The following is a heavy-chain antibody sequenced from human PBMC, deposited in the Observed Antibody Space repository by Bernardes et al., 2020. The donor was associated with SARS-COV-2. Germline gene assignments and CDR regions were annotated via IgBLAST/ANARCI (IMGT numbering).Heavy chain of an antibody. CDR2: INPNTGCT. CDR3: SRTRTTISTTGIPVDY. J-gene: IGHJ4*02. CDR1: GYTFTAYF. D-gene: IGHD2-21*02. V-gene: IGHV1-2*02. Sequence: ASVKVSCKASGYTFTAYFIHWVRQAPGQRLEWMGWINPNTGCTNYVPKFQGRVTMTRDTSITTAYMELSWLGSDDTAIYYCSRTRTTISTTGIPVDYWGQGTLVTVSS.